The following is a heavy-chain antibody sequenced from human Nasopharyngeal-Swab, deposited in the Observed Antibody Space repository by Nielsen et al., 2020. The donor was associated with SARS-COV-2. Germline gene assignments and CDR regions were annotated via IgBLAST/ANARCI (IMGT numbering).Heavy chain of an antibody. D-gene: IGHD3-22*01. J-gene: IGHJ4*02. CDR1: GFSVTSHG. V-gene: IGHV3-33*01. CDR3: HLSSGYDGYIHY. Sequence: GESLKISCKASGFSVTSHGMHWVRQAPGKGLEWVAVIWYDGTNKFYADSVKGRFTISRDNSKNTLYLQMNSLRAEDTAMYYCHLSSGYDGYIHYWGQGTLVTVSS. CDR2: IWYDGTNK.